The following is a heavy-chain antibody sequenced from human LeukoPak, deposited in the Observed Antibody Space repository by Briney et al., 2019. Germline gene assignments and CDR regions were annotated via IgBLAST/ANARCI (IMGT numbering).Heavy chain of an antibody. CDR2: ISSSSSYI. V-gene: IGHV3-21*01. J-gene: IGHJ4*02. Sequence: GGSLRLSCAASGFTFSSYSMNWVRQAPGKGLEWVSSISSSSSYIYYADSVKGRFTISRDNAKNSLYLQMNSLRAEDTAVYYCASGLCSSTSCSDYWGQGTLVTVSS. CDR1: GFTFSSYS. CDR3: ASGLCSSTSCSDY. D-gene: IGHD2-2*01.